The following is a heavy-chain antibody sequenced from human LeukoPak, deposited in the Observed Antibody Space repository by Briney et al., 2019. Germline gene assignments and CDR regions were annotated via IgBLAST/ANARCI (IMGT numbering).Heavy chain of an antibody. Sequence: GGSLRLSCEAPGSTFGNYWMTWFRQAPGKGREWVANIKPDGGEEYYVDSVKGRFTISRDNVKNSLYLQMNSLRAEDTAVYFCASPEWLPDSFDIWGQGTMVTVSS. CDR3: ASPEWLPDSFDI. CDR2: IKPDGGEE. CDR1: GSTFGNYW. V-gene: IGHV3-7*01. J-gene: IGHJ3*02. D-gene: IGHD3-3*01.